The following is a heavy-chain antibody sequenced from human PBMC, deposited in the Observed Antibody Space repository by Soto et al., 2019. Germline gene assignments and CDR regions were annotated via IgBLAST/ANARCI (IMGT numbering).Heavy chain of an antibody. Sequence: PSETLSLTCTVSGGCVSSGTYFWSWIRQSPGKGVEWIAYIYSSGSTNYNPSLQRLSTISVSQFKSQVPLTLTYVTAAAAAGFYFARSPNYSYYGFDVGGQGTTVTVS. D-gene: IGHD3-16*01. V-gene: IGHV4-61*01. CDR3: ARSPNYSYYGFDV. CDR1: GGCVSSGTYF. J-gene: IGHJ6*02. CDR2: IYSSGST.